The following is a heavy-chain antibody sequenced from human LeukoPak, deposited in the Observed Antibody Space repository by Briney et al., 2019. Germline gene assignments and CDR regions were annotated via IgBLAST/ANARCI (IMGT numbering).Heavy chain of an antibody. CDR1: GFTFSNAY. Sequence: GGSLRLSCVASGFTFSNAYMSWVRQAPGKGLEWVGRIKSKIDGETTDYAAPVKGRFTISRDDSRNTLYLQMNSLKTEDTAVYCCTTDAGYSSRWYNYWGQGTLVTVSS. CDR3: TTDAGYSSRWYNY. J-gene: IGHJ4*02. V-gene: IGHV3-15*01. CDR2: IKSKIDGETT. D-gene: IGHD6-13*01.